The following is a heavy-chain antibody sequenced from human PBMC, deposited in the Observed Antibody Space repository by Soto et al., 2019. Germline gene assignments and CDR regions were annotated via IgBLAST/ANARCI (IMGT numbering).Heavy chain of an antibody. CDR2: IYYSGST. Sequence: QVQLQESGPGLVKPSXTLSLTCTVSGGSVXSGSYYWSWIRQPPGKGLEWIGYIYYSGSTNYNPSLKSRVTISVDTSKNQFSLKLSSVTAADTAXXXCXXXIRXXGMDVWGQGTTVTVSS. D-gene: IGHD3-3*01. CDR3: XXXIRXXGMDV. V-gene: IGHV4-61*01. CDR1: GGSVXSGSYY. J-gene: IGHJ6*02.